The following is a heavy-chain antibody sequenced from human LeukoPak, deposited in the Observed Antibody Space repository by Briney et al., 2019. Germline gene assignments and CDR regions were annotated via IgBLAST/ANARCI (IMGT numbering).Heavy chain of an antibody. CDR1: GYTLTELS. CDR3: ATERGYSYGTGFDY. J-gene: IGHJ4*02. CDR2: FDPEDGET. D-gene: IGHD5-18*01. Sequence: ASVKVSCKVSGYTLTELSMHWVRQAPGKGLEWMGGFDPEDGETIYAQKFQGRVTVTEDTSTDTAYMELSSLRSEDTAVYYCATERGYSYGTGFDYWGQGTLVTVSS. V-gene: IGHV1-24*01.